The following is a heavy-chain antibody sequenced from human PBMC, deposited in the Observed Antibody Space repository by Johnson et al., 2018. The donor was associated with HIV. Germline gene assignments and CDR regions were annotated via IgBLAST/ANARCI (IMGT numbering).Heavy chain of an antibody. CDR3: ARDWPPRPSITRTLDAFDI. D-gene: IGHD3-10*01. CDR1: RFTFSYYA. J-gene: IGHJ3*02. Sequence: QMLLVESGGGVVQPGRSLRVFCAASRFTFSYYAMHWVRQAPGKGLEWVATISYDGSNKYFADSVKGRFTISRDNTKNTMSLQMDSLRTDDTAVYYCARDWPPRPSITRTLDAFDIWGQGTMVTVSS. CDR2: ISYDGSNK. V-gene: IGHV3-30*04.